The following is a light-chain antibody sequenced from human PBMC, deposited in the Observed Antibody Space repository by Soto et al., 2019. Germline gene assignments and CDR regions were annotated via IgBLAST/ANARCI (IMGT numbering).Light chain of an antibody. Sequence: AIRRTQSPASLSASTGYRVTITFLASQVISSYLAWYHQKPGKAPKLLIYAASTLQSGVPSRFSGSGSGTDFTLTISCLQSEDFATYYCQQYYSYPWTFGQGTKVDI. V-gene: IGKV1-8*01. CDR1: QVISSY. CDR3: QQYYSYPWT. CDR2: AAS. J-gene: IGKJ1*01.